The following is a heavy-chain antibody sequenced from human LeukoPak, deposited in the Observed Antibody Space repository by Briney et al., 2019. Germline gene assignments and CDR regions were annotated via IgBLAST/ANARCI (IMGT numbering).Heavy chain of an antibody. Sequence: SETLSLTCTVSGGSISSGGYYWSWIRQPPGKGLEWIGEINHSGSTNYNPSLKSRVTISVDTSKDQFSLKLSSVTAADTAVYYCARGAMATKFFDYWGQGTLVTVSS. CDR2: INHSGST. D-gene: IGHD5-24*01. V-gene: IGHV4-39*07. CDR3: ARGAMATKFFDY. J-gene: IGHJ4*02. CDR1: GGSISSGGYY.